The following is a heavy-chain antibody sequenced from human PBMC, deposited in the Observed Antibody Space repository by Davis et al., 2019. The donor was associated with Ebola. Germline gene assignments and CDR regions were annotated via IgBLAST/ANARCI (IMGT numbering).Heavy chain of an antibody. J-gene: IGHJ4*02. V-gene: IGHV1-46*01. D-gene: IGHD3-10*01. CDR1: GYTLGSYY. CDR3: ARGYFLEGSGTFDY. Sequence: ASVKVSCKASGYTLGSYYMHWVRQAPGQGLEWTGIINPSGGSTGYAQKFQGRVTMTSDTSTSTLYMELSSLRSEDTALYYCARGYFLEGSGTFDYWGQGTLVTVSS. CDR2: INPSGGST.